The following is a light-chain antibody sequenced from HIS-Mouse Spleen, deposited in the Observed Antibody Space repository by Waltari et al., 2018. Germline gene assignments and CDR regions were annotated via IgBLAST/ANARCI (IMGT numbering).Light chain of an antibody. V-gene: IGKV1-39*01. J-gene: IGKJ1*01. CDR1: QSISSY. CDR2: AAS. CDR3: QQSYSTPWT. Sequence: DIQMTQSPSSLSASVGDRVPITCRASQSISSYLNWYQQKPGKAPKLRIYAASSLQSGVPSRISGSGSGTDFTLTISSLQPEDFATYYCQQSYSTPWTFGQGTKVEIK.